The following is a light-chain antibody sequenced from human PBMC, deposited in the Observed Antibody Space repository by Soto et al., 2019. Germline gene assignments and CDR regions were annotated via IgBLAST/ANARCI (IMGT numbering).Light chain of an antibody. V-gene: IGLV1-40*01. Sequence: QSVLTQPPSVSGAPGQRVTISCTGSSSNIGAGYDVHWYQQLPGTAPKLLIYGNSNRPSGVPDRFSGSKSGTSASLAITGLRAEDAADYFCHSYDSSLSGYVFGTGTKVTVL. CDR1: SSNIGAGYD. CDR3: HSYDSSLSGYV. J-gene: IGLJ1*01. CDR2: GNS.